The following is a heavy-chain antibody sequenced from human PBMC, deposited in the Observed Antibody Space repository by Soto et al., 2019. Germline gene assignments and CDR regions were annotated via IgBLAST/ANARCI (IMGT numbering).Heavy chain of an antibody. J-gene: IGHJ6*03. CDR2: INHSGST. CDR3: ARGIRERLDRSHLPHYYYYMDV. V-gene: IGHV4-34*01. CDR1: GGSFSGYY. Sequence: SETLSLTCAVYGGSFSGYYWSWIRQPPGKGLEWIGEINHSGSTNYNPSLKSRVTISVDTSKNQFSLKLSSVTAADTAVYYCARGIRERLDRSHLPHYYYYMDVWGKGTTVTVSS. D-gene: IGHD3-22*01.